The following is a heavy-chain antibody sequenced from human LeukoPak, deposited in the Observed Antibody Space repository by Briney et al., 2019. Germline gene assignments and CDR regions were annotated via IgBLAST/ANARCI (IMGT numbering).Heavy chain of an antibody. Sequence: GGSLRLSCAASGFTFSSYWMSWVRQAPGKGLEWVSLISWDGGSTYYADSVKGRFTISRDNSKNSLYLQMNSLRTEDTALYYCAKEMEYSSSLDYWGQGTLVTVSS. J-gene: IGHJ4*02. V-gene: IGHV3-43*01. CDR3: AKEMEYSSSLDY. CDR2: ISWDGGST. CDR1: GFTFSSYW. D-gene: IGHD6-13*01.